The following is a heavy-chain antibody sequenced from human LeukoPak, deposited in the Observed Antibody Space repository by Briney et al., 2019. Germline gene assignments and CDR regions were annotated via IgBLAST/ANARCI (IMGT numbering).Heavy chain of an antibody. J-gene: IGHJ4*01. D-gene: IGHD3-3*01. CDR3: ARLFFGSSHYFDY. V-gene: IGHV3-23*01. CDR2: ISDTGGST. CDR1: GFTFSSYA. Sequence: GGSLRLSCAASGFTFSSYAMSWVRQAPGKGLEWVSVISDTGGSTSYADSVKGRFTISRDNAKNSLYLQMNGLRAEDTAVYYCARLFFGSSHYFDYWGQGTLVTVSS.